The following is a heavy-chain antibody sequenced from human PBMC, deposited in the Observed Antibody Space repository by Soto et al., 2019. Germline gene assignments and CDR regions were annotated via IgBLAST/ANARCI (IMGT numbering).Heavy chain of an antibody. V-gene: IGHV4-4*02. CDR3: ASWGGSHHYYYMDV. CDR1: SGSISSSNW. J-gene: IGHJ6*03. CDR2: IYPRGST. Sequence: QVQLQESGPGLVKPSGTLSLTCAVPSGSISSSNWWSWVRQPPGKGLEWIGEIYPRGSTNYTPSLESRVTISVDKSMNQFALKLSSVPAADTAVYDCASWGGSHHYYYMDVCGKGTTVTVTS. D-gene: IGHD3-16*01.